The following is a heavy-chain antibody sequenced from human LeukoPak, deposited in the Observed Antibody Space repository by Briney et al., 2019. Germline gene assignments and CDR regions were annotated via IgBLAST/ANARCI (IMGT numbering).Heavy chain of an antibody. CDR2: ISGSGGST. D-gene: IGHD6-19*01. J-gene: IGHJ1*01. CDR1: GFTFSSYA. Sequence: GGSLRLSCAASGFTFSSYAMSWVRQAPGKGLEWVSAISGSGGSTYYADSVKGRFTISRDNSKNTLYLQMNSLRAEDTAVNYCAKYVKEWLVRGDFQHWGQGTLVTVSS. V-gene: IGHV3-23*01. CDR3: AKYVKEWLVRGDFQH.